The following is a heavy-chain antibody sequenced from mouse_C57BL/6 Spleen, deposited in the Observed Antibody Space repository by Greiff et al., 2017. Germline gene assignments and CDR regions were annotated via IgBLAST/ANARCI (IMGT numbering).Heavy chain of an antibody. V-gene: IGHV5-9-1*02. CDR1: GFTFSSYA. CDR3: TRGGGFDY. CDR2: ISSGGDYI. J-gene: IGHJ2*01. Sequence: DVHLVESGEGLVKPGGSLKLSCAASGFTFSSYAMSWVRQTPEKRLEWVAYISSGGDYIYYADNVKGRFTISRNNARNTLYLQMSSLKSEDTAMYYCTRGGGFDYWGQGTTLTVSS.